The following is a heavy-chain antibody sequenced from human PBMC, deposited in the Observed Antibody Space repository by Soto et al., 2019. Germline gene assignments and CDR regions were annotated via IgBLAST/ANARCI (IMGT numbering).Heavy chain of an antibody. Sequence: GGSLRLSCAASGFTFSNYAVTWVRQAPGKGLEWVSTISGSGGSTYYADSVKGRFTISRDNSKNTLYLQMNSLRSEDTAVYYCAKDFYSLDYWGQGTLVTVPQ. D-gene: IGHD6-13*01. V-gene: IGHV3-23*01. CDR2: ISGSGGST. CDR3: AKDFYSLDY. J-gene: IGHJ4*02. CDR1: GFTFSNYA.